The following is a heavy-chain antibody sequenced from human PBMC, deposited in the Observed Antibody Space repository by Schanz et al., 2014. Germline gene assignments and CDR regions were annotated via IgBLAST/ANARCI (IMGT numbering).Heavy chain of an antibody. V-gene: IGHV4-39*01. J-gene: IGHJ5*02. CDR1: GTSITSSTYY. CDR3: ARPSSVVGITGWFDT. Sequence: QLQLRESGPGLVKPSETLSLICSVSGTSITSSTYYWGWIRQPPGKGPEWIGSISYSGNTYYTPSLKSRVTIPLDTSKTKSPLKLTSVTAADTAVYYCARPSSVVGITGWFDTWGQGTLVTVSS. CDR2: ISYSGNT. D-gene: IGHD3-22*01.